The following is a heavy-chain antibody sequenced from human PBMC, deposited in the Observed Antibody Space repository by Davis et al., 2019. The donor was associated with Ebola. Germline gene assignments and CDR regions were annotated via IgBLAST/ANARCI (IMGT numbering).Heavy chain of an antibody. J-gene: IGHJ4*02. V-gene: IGHV3-30-3*01. CDR2: ISYDGSNK. Sequence: GESLKISCAASGFTFSSYAMHWVRQAPGKGLEWVAVISYDGSNKYYADSVKGRFTISRDNSKNTLYLQMNSLRAEDTAVYYCARSGSGTTPHDYWGQGTLVTVSS. CDR3: ARSGSGTTPHDY. CDR1: GFTFSSYA. D-gene: IGHD3-10*01.